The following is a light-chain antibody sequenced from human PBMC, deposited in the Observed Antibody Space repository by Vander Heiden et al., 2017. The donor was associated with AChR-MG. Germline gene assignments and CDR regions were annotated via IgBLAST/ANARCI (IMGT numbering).Light chain of an antibody. CDR1: QSISSY. CDR2: AAS. V-gene: IGKV1-39*01. J-gene: IGKJ2*01. CDR3: QQSYSTPPNT. Sequence: DIHITQSPSSLSASVGDRVTITCRASQSISSYLNWYQHKPGKAPKLLIYAASSLQSGVPSRFSGGGSGTDFTLTISSLQPEDFATYYCQQSYSTPPNTFGQGTKLEIK.